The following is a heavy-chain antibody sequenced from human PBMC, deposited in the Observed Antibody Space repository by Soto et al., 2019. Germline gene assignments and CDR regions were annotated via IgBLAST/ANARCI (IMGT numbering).Heavy chain of an antibody. CDR1: GGSISSYY. V-gene: IGHV4-59*08. CDR3: ARAGPQVNWFDP. CDR2: IYYSGST. Sequence: PSETLSLTCTVSGGSISSYYWSWIRQPPGKGLEWIGYIYYSGSTNYNPSLKSRVTISVDTSKNQFSLKLSSVTAADTAVYYCARAGPQVNWFDPWGQGTLVTVSS. J-gene: IGHJ5*02.